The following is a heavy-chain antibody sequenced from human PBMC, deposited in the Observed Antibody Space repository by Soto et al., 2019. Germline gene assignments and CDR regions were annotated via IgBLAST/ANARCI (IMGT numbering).Heavy chain of an antibody. CDR1: GFTFSSYG. CDR3: AKEYGVDTAMVVAFDI. V-gene: IGHV3-30*18. Sequence: QVQLVESGGGVVQPGRSLRLSCAASGFTFSSYGMHWVRQAPGKGLEWVAVISYDGSNKYYADSVKGRFTISRDNSKNXLYLQMNSLRAEDTAVYYCAKEYGVDTAMVVAFDIWGQGTMVTVSS. J-gene: IGHJ3*02. D-gene: IGHD5-18*01. CDR2: ISYDGSNK.